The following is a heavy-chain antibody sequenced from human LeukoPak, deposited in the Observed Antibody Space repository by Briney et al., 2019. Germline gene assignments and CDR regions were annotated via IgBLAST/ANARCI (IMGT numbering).Heavy chain of an antibody. Sequence: SETLSLTCTVSGGSISSSSYYWGWIRQPPGKGLEWIGSIYYSGSTYYNPSLKSRVTISVDTSKNQFSLKLSSVTAADTAVYYCARGGSYLSVFDIWGQGTMVTVSS. J-gene: IGHJ3*02. CDR2: IYYSGST. CDR3: ARGGSYLSVFDI. V-gene: IGHV4-39*07. CDR1: GGSISSSSYY. D-gene: IGHD1-26*01.